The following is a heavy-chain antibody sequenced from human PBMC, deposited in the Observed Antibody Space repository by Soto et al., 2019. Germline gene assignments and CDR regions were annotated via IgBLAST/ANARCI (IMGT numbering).Heavy chain of an antibody. D-gene: IGHD6-19*01. CDR2: TYYRSKWYN. CDR3: ARTTVAGTYSHFDY. V-gene: IGHV6-1*01. CDR1: GDSVSSNSAA. Sequence: SQTLSLTCVISGDSVSSNSAAWTWIRQSPSRGLEWLGRTYYRSKWYNDFALSVKSRMTINPDTSKNQFSLQLNSVTPEDTAAYYCARTTVAGTYSHFDYWGQGTLVTVSS. J-gene: IGHJ4*02.